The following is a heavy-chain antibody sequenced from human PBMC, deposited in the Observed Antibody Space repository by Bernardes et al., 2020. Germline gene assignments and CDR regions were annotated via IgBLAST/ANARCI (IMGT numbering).Heavy chain of an antibody. D-gene: IGHD2-21*02. V-gene: IGHV3-33*01. CDR2: IWYDGSNK. Sequence: GGSLRLSCAASGSTFSSYGMHWVRQAPGKGLEWVAVIWYDGSNKYYADSVMGRFTISRDNSKTTLYLQMNSLRAEDTAVYYCARDMADGVVVTPYGMDVWGQGTTVTVSS. J-gene: IGHJ6*02. CDR3: ARDMADGVVVTPYGMDV. CDR1: GSTFSSYG.